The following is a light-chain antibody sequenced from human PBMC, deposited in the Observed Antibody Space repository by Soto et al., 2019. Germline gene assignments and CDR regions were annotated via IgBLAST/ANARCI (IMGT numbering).Light chain of an antibody. V-gene: IGLV2-14*01. Sequence: QSVLTQPASVSGSPGQSITISCTGTSSDVGGYNYASWYQQHPGKAPKLMIYEVSNRPSGVSNRFSGSKSGNTASLTISGLQAEDEGDYYCCSYAGSYTLYVFGTGTKVTVL. CDR3: CSYAGSYTLYV. J-gene: IGLJ1*01. CDR2: EVS. CDR1: SSDVGGYNY.